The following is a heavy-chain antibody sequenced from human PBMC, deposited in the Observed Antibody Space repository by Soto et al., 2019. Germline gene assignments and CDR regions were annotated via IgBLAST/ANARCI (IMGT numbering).Heavy chain of an antibody. CDR3: ARATGEKYYDFWSGSAAHKYYFDY. CDR2: IYYSGST. CDR1: GGSVSSGGYY. Sequence: PSETLSLTCTVSGGSVSSGGYYWSWIRQHPGKGLEWIGYIYYSGSTYYNPSLKSRLTISIDTSKNQFSLKLSSVTAADTAVYYCARATGEKYYDFWSGSAAHKYYFDYWGQGTLVTVSS. J-gene: IGHJ4*02. V-gene: IGHV4-31*02. D-gene: IGHD3-3*01.